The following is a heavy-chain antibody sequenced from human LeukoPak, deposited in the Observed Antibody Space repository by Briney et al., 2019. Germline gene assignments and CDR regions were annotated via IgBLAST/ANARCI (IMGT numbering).Heavy chain of an antibody. J-gene: IGHJ3*02. CDR1: GVTFSNAC. CDR3: PTDPQEAFDI. Sequence: GGALRVSCAASGVTFSNACVCSGREAPGGGREWVGRITSKNDGGTTDYAAPVKGRFTISRDDSKNTLYLQMNSLKTEDTAVYYCPTDPQEAFDIWGQGTMVTVSS. CDR2: ITSKNDGGTT. V-gene: IGHV3-15*01.